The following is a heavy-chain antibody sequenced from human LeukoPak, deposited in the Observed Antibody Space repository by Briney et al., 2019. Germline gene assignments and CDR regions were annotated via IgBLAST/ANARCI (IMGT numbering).Heavy chain of an antibody. CDR2: SRNKAKSYAT. CDR3: GRAANRDNYYYAMGV. V-gene: IGHV3-72*01. D-gene: IGHD2-15*01. Sequence: GGSLRLSCAASGFTFSTYGMHWVRQAPGKGLEWVGRSRNKAKSYATEYAASVKGRFTISRDESKNSLYLQMNSLKSEDTAVYYCGRAANRDNYYYAMGVWGRGTTVTVSS. J-gene: IGHJ6*02. CDR1: GFTFSTYG.